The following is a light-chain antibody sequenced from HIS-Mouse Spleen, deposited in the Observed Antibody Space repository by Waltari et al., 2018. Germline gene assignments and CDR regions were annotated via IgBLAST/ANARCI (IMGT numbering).Light chain of an antibody. Sequence: SYVLTQPPSVSVAPGKTARITCGGNNIGSKSVHWYQQKPGQAPVLVVYGDSDRPSGITERFAGSNSGNTATLTISRVEAGDEADYYCQVWDSSSDHVVFGGGTKLTVL. J-gene: IGLJ2*01. CDR3: QVWDSSSDHVV. CDR2: GDS. CDR1: NIGSKS. V-gene: IGLV3-21*03.